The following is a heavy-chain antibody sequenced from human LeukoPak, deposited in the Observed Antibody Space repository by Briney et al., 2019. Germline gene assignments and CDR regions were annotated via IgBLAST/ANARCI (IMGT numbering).Heavy chain of an antibody. D-gene: IGHD3-9*01. CDR1: GFTFSSYA. J-gene: IGHJ4*02. V-gene: IGHV3-23*01. CDR3: AKQSLRYFDWLLWDY. Sequence: GGSLRLSCAASGFTFSSYAMSWVRQAPGKGLEWVSAISGSGGSTYYADSVKGRFTISRDNSKNTLYLQMNSLRAEDTAVYYCAKQSLRYFDWLLWDYWGQGTLVTVSS. CDR2: ISGSGGST.